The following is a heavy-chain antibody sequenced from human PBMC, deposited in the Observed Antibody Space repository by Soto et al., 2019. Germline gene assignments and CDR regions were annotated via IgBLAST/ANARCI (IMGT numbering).Heavy chain of an antibody. CDR3: AKGYGMDV. J-gene: IGHJ6*02. Sequence: PGGSLRLSCAASGFTFSSYAMSWVRQTPGKGLEWVSVIRGNGGAISYADSVKGRFTISRDNSKNTLYLQMNGLRAEDTAVYYCAKGYGMDVWGQGTTVTVSS. CDR1: GFTFSSYA. CDR2: IRGNGGAI. V-gene: IGHV3-23*01.